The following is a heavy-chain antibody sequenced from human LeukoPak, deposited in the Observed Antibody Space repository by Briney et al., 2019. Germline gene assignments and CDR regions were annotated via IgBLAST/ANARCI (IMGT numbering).Heavy chain of an antibody. J-gene: IGHJ4*02. CDR3: ASLGGGYCSSTGCLYYFDY. CDR1: SGSFSGYY. V-gene: IGHV4-34*01. D-gene: IGHD2-2*01. Sequence: PSETLSLTCAVYSGSFSGYYWSWIRQPPGKGLEWIGEINHSGSTNYNPSLKSRVTISVDTSKNQFSLKLSSVTAADTAVYYCASLGGGYCSSTGCLYYFDYWGQGTLVTVSS. CDR2: INHSGST.